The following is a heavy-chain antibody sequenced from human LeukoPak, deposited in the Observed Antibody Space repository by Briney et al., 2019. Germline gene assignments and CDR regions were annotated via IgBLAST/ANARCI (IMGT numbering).Heavy chain of an antibody. J-gene: IGHJ6*03. CDR1: GFTFDEYA. D-gene: IGHD3-3*01. V-gene: IGHV3-43*02. Sequence: GGALRVSCAASGFTFDEYAMHGLGQAPGKGLEWVSLISGYGGRTYLAESVKDRFTISRDNSKNSLYLQMNSLRTEDTALYYCARGGFWSGYYKTPPYYYYCYMDVWGKGTTVTVSS. CDR2: ISGYGGRT. CDR3: ARGGFWSGYYKTPPYYYYCYMDV.